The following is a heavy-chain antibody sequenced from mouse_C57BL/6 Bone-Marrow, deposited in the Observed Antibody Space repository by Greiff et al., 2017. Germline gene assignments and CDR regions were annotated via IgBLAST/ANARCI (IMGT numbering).Heavy chain of an antibody. V-gene: IGHV1-81*01. CDR2: FYPRSGNT. J-gene: IGHJ4*01. D-gene: IGHD1-1*01. Sequence: VQLLQSGPELARPGASVKLSCKASGYTFTSCGISWVKRRTGRGLEWSGGFYPRSGNTYYNEKFKGTATLTADKSSSPAYMELRSLTSEDSAVYFCARYDYYGSSYAMDNWGQGTSVTVSS. CDR1: GYTFTSCG. CDR3: ARYDYYGSSYAMDN.